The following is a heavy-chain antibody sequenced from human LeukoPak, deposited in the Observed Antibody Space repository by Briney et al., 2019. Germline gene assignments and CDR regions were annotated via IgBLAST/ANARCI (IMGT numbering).Heavy chain of an antibody. Sequence: SGGSLRLSCAASGFTFSSYSMNWVRQAPGKGLEWVSSISSSSSYIYYADSVKGRFTISRDNAKNSLYLQMNSLRAEDTAVYYCARGNDYGDFSAFDIWGQGTMVTVSS. CDR1: GFTFSSYS. D-gene: IGHD4-17*01. J-gene: IGHJ3*02. V-gene: IGHV3-21*01. CDR3: ARGNDYGDFSAFDI. CDR2: ISSSSSYI.